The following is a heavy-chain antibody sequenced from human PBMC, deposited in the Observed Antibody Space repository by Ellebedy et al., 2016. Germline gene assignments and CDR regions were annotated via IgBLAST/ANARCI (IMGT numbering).Heavy chain of an antibody. CDR2: IYYSGST. D-gene: IGHD5-18*01. Sequence: SETLSLTCTVSGGSISSSSYYWSWIRQPPGKGLEWIGYIYYSGSTNYNPSLKSRVTVSVDTSKNQFSLKLSSVTAADTAVYYCARHFDTAMVTNFDYWGQGTLVTVSS. V-gene: IGHV4-61*05. J-gene: IGHJ4*02. CDR3: ARHFDTAMVTNFDY. CDR1: GGSISSSSYY.